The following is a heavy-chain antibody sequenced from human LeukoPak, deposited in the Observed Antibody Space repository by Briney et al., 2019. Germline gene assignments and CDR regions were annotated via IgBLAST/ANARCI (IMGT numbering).Heavy chain of an antibody. D-gene: IGHD2-2*01. CDR3: AGVPAARDQIQYNWFDP. V-gene: IGHV4-34*01. CDR2: TNHSGST. Sequence: PSETLSLTCAVYGGSFSGYYWSWIRQPPGKGLEWIGETNHSGSTNYNPSLKSRVTISVDTSKNQFSLKLSSVTAADTAVYYAAGVPAARDQIQYNWFDPWGQGTLVTVSS. CDR1: GGSFSGYY. J-gene: IGHJ5*02.